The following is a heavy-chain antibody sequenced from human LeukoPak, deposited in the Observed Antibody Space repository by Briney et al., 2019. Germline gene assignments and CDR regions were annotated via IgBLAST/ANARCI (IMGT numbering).Heavy chain of an antibody. D-gene: IGHD3-22*01. CDR2: ISSSGSTI. J-gene: IGHJ4*02. CDR1: GFTFSDYY. Sequence: GGSLRLSCAASGFTFSDYYMSWIRQAPGKGLEWVSYISSSGSTIYYADSVKGRFTISRDNAKNSLYLQMNSLRAEDTAVYYCVFQGYDSSGYYFDHWGQGTLVTVSS. CDR3: VFQGYDSSGYYFDH. V-gene: IGHV3-11*01.